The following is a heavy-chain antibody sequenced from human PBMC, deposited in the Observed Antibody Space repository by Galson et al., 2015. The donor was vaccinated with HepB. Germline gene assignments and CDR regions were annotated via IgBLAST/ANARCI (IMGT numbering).Heavy chain of an antibody. V-gene: IGHV3-73*01. CDR1: GFTFSGSA. J-gene: IGHJ4*02. CDR2: IRSKANSYAT. CDR3: RGYCSSTSCSLDY. D-gene: IGHD2-2*03. Sequence: SLRLSCAASGFTFSGSAMHWVRQASGKGLEWVGRIRSKANSYATAYAASVKGRFTISRDDSKNTAYLQMNSLKTEDTAVYYCRGYCSSTSCSLDYWGQGTLVTVSS.